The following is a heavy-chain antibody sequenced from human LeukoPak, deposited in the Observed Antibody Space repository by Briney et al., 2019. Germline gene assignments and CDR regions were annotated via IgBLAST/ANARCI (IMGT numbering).Heavy chain of an antibody. D-gene: IGHD1-1*01. CDR1: GFTFSSYV. V-gene: IGHV3-23*01. CDR3: ATTLLRASTYMDV. Sequence: GGSLRLSCAASGFTFSSYVMSWVRQAPGKGLEWVSGISGSGGSTYYVDSVKGRFTISRDNSKNTLYLQMNSLRAEDTAVYYCATTLLRASTYMDVWGKGTTVTVSS. J-gene: IGHJ6*03. CDR2: ISGSGGST.